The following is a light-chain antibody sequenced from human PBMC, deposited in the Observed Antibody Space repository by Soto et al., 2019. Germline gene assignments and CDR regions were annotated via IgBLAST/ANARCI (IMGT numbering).Light chain of an antibody. CDR1: QDIASW. V-gene: IGKV1-12*01. Sequence: DIRMTQSPSSVSGSVGDRVSMTCRASQDIASWLAWYQQRPGKAPVLLIFGASILQSGVSSRFSGSGAGTEINLTINSLQPEDFGVYYCQQAHNLPVTFGGGTKVDIK. CDR2: GAS. CDR3: QQAHNLPVT. J-gene: IGKJ4*01.